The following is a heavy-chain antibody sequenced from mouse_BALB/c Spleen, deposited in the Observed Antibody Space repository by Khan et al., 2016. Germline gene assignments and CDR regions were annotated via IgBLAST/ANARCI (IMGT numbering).Heavy chain of an antibody. CDR2: INTYTGEP. V-gene: IGHV9-3-1*01. D-gene: IGHD4-1*01. Sequence: QLVQSGPELKKPGETVKISCKASGYTFTNYGMNWVKQAPGKGLKWMGWINTYTGEPTYADDFKGRFAFSLETSASTAYLQINNLKNEDTATYFCARTNRGYWGQGTTLTVSS. J-gene: IGHJ2*01. CDR3: ARTNRGY. CDR1: GYTFTNYG.